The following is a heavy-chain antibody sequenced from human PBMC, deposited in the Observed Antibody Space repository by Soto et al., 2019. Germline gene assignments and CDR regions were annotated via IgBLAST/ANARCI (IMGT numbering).Heavy chain of an antibody. CDR1: GGSISSYY. CDR2: IYYSGST. V-gene: IGHV4-59*01. Sequence: SETLSLTCTVSGGSISSYYWSWIRQPPGKGLEWIGYIYYSGSTNYNPSLKSRVTISVDTSKNQFSLKLSSVTAADTAVYYCARSTMVRGVIINYYGMDVWGQGTTVTV. CDR3: ARSTMVRGVIINYYGMDV. D-gene: IGHD3-10*01. J-gene: IGHJ6*02.